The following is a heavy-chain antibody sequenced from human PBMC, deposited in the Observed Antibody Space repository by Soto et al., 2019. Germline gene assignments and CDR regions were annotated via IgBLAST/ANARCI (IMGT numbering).Heavy chain of an antibody. V-gene: IGHV3-30*18. J-gene: IGHJ4*02. Sequence: PGGSLRLSCAASGFTFSSYGMHWFRQAPGKGLEWVAVISYYGSNKYYADSVKGRFTISRDNSKNTLYLQMNSLRAEDTAVYYCAKERFTMIVVDKTDFDYWGQGTLVTVSS. CDR2: ISYYGSNK. CDR3: AKERFTMIVVDKTDFDY. D-gene: IGHD3-22*01. CDR1: GFTFSSYG.